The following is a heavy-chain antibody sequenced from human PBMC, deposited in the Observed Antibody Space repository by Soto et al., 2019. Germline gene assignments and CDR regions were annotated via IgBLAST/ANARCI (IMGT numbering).Heavy chain of an antibody. CDR2: INPKSGDT. Sequence: QVRLVQSGPEVRRPGASVTVSCKASGYTFTHYFIHWVRRAPGQGLEWMGYINPKSGDTHYSQTFRGRVSMTVDTSTDTASVGLSSRKSDDTADYFCAGVPGHKNSRGDFWGQGTPIYVSS. D-gene: IGHD3-10*01. V-gene: IGHV1-2*02. J-gene: IGHJ4*02. CDR1: GYTFTHYF. CDR3: AGVPGHKNSRGDF.